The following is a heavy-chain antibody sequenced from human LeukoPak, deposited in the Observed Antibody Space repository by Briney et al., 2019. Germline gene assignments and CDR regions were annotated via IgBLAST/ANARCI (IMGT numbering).Heavy chain of an antibody. D-gene: IGHD3-9*01. CDR3: ARDPKHYDILTGYYHLGYYYYGMDV. Sequence: ASVKVSCKASGYTFTGYYMHWVRQAPGQGLEWMGWINPNSGGTNYAQKFQGRVTITRDTSISTAYMELSRLRSDDTAVYYCARDPKHYDILTGYYHLGYYYYGMDVWGQGTTVTVSS. V-gene: IGHV1-2*02. CDR1: GYTFTGYY. CDR2: INPNSGGT. J-gene: IGHJ6*02.